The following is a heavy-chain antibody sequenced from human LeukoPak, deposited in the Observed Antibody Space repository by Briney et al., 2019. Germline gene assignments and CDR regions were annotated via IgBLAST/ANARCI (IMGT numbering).Heavy chain of an antibody. CDR1: GYSISSGYS. Sequence: SETLSLTCSVSGYSISSGYSWGWIRQPPGKGLEWIGSLFHSGSTYYNPSLKSRVTISVDTSKNQFSLKLSSVTAADTAVYYCARVVYGIDYWGQGTLVTVSP. CDR2: LFHSGST. V-gene: IGHV4-38-2*02. J-gene: IGHJ4*02. CDR3: ARVVYGIDY. D-gene: IGHD4-17*01.